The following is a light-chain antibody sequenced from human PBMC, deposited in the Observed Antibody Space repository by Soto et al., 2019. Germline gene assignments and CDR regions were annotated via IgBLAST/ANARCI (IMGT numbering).Light chain of an antibody. J-gene: IGKJ4*01. Sequence: IVLTQPTPTPSLSPGERATLSCRASQSVSSYLAWYQQKPGQAPRLLIYDASNRATGIPARFSGSGSGTDFTLTISSLEPEDFAVYYCQQRSNWPLTFGGGTKVYIK. CDR2: DAS. CDR3: QQRSNWPLT. V-gene: IGKV3-11*01. CDR1: QSVSSY.